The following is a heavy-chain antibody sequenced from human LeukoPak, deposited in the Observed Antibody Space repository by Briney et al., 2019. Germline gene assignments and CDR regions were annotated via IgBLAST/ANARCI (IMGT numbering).Heavy chain of an antibody. CDR3: GRPTKYWLVRGNGVDV. Sequence: GGSLRLSCAASGFSFSSYAMSWVRQAPGKGLEWVSSIDAGGGDTYHSDSVKGRFTISRDNSMNTLYLQMNSLRADDTAVYYCGRPTKYWLVRGNGVDVWGQGTTVTVSS. D-gene: IGHD6-19*01. CDR2: IDAGGGDT. CDR1: GFSFSSYA. V-gene: IGHV3-23*01. J-gene: IGHJ6*02.